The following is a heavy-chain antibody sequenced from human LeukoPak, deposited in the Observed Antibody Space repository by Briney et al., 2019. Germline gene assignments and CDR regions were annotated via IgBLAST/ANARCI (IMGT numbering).Heavy chain of an antibody. CDR2: ITNSGRST. CDR1: GLTFSSYA. Sequence: GGSLRLSCAASGLTFSSYAMSWVRQAPGKGLEWVSVITNSGRSTYYPESVKGRFTISRDNSKNTLWLQMNSLRAEDTALYYCAKHDYGDFTPSPYPIWGQGTLVTVSS. CDR3: AKHDYGDFTPSPYPI. D-gene: IGHD4-17*01. J-gene: IGHJ4*02. V-gene: IGHV3-23*01.